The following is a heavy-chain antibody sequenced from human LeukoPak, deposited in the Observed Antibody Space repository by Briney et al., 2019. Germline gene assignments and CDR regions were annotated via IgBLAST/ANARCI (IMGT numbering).Heavy chain of an antibody. CDR3: ARHSPVDYDFWSGYSRFYYYYGMDV. D-gene: IGHD3-3*01. CDR1: GGSISSYY. Sequence: ASETLSLTCTVSGGSISSYYWSWIRQPPGKGLEWIGYIYYSGSTNYNPSLKSRVTISVDTSKNQFSLKLSSVTAADTAVYYCARHSPVDYDFWSGYSRFYYYYGMDVWGQGTTVTVSS. CDR2: IYYSGST. J-gene: IGHJ6*02. V-gene: IGHV4-59*08.